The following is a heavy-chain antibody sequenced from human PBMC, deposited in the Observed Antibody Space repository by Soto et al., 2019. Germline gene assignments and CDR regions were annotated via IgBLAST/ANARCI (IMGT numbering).Heavy chain of an antibody. V-gene: IGHV1-3*04. CDR3: ARELAFETLRFLEWLPTPFYGMDV. D-gene: IGHD3-3*01. CDR1: GYTFTPYA. J-gene: IGHJ6*02. CDR2: INTGNGNT. Sequence: RASVKVSCKASGYTFTPYAMHWVRQAPGQRLEWMGWINTGNGNTKYSQKFQGRVTITRDTAASVVYMELSSLRSEDTAVYYCARELAFETLRFLEWLPTPFYGMDVWGQGTTVTVSS.